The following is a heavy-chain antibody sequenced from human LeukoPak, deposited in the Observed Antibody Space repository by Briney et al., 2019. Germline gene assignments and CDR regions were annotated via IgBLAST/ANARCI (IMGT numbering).Heavy chain of an antibody. CDR3: ARGTLLGYCSSTSCPPFDY. D-gene: IGHD2-2*01. CDR2: INHSGST. CDR1: GGSFSGYY. J-gene: IGHJ4*02. Sequence: PETLSLTCAVYGGSFSGYYWSWIRQPPGKGLEWIGEINHSGSTNYNPSLKSRVTISVDTSKNQFSLKLSSVTAADTAVYYCARGTLLGYCSSTSCPPFDYWGQGTLVTVSS. V-gene: IGHV4-34*01.